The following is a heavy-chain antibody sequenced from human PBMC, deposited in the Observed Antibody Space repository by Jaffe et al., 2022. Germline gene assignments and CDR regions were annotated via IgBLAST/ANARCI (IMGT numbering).Heavy chain of an antibody. D-gene: IGHD3-10*01. CDR2: INTNTGNP. CDR1: GYTFTSYA. CDR3: ARESLIITSQNIVIADLDAFDI. V-gene: IGHV7-4-1*02. Sequence: QVQLVQSGSELKKPGASVKVSCKASGYTFTSYAMNWVRQAPGQGLEWMGWINTNTGNPTYAQGFTGRFVFSLDTSVSTAYLQISSLKAEDTAVYYCARESLIITSQNIVIADLDAFDIWGQGTMVTVSS. J-gene: IGHJ3*02.